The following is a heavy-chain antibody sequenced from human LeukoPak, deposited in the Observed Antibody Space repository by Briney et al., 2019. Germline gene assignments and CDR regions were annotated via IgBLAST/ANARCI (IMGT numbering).Heavy chain of an antibody. V-gene: IGHV3-73*01. Sequence: GGSLRLSCAASGFTFSGSAMHWVRQASGKGLEWVGRIKSKANSYATAYAASVRGRFTISRDDSKNTAYLQMNSLKTEDTAVYYCAIVFAGAGAFDIWGHGTMVTVSS. CDR2: IKSKANSYAT. CDR1: GFTFSGSA. J-gene: IGHJ3*02. D-gene: IGHD5/OR15-5a*01. CDR3: AIVFAGAGAFDI.